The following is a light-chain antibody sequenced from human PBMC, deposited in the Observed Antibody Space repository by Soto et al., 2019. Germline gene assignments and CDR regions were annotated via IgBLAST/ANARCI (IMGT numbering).Light chain of an antibody. CDR3: QQYGSSGT. CDR2: GAF. CDR1: QSLSSSY. J-gene: IGKJ5*01. V-gene: IGKV3-20*01. Sequence: EIVLTQSPVTLSLSPWERATLSCRASQSLSSSYFAWYKHKPGQGPRLLIYGAFTRATGIPDRFSGSGSGTDFTLTISRLEPEEFAVDYCQQYGSSGTVGQGTRLEIK.